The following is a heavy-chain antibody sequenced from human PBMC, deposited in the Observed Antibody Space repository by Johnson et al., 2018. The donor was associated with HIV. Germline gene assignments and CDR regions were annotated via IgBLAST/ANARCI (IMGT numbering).Heavy chain of an antibody. CDR3: AKVDTAMVNAFDS. Sequence: QVQLVESGGGVVQPGGSLRLSCAASGFTFSSYGMHWVRQAPGKGLEWVAFIRYDGSNKYYADSVNGRFTISRDNSKNTLYLQMNSLRAEATAVYYCAKVDTAMVNAFDSWGQGTMVTVSS. CDR2: IRYDGSNK. D-gene: IGHD5-18*01. V-gene: IGHV3-30*02. J-gene: IGHJ3*02. CDR1: GFTFSSYG.